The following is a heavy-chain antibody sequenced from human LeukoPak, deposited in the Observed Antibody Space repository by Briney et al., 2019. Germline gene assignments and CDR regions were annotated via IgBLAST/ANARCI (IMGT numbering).Heavy chain of an antibody. CDR1: GFTFSSYA. J-gene: IGHJ4*02. V-gene: IGHV3-23*01. CDR2: ISGITGST. D-gene: IGHD5-12*01. Sequence: GGSLRLSCAASGFTFSSYAMSWVRQAPGKGLEWVSAISGITGSTYYADSVQGRFTISRDNSENTLYLRLNSLRAEDTAVYYCAKDRGLVAYDYWGQGTLVTVSS. CDR3: AKDRGLVAYDY.